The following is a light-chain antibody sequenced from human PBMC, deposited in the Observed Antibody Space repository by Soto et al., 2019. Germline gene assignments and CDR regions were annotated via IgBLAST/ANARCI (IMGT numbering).Light chain of an antibody. Sequence: EIVMTQSPATLSVSPGERVTLSCRASQSLSSNLAWYQQKPGQAPRLLIYGASTRATDIPARFSGSGSGTEFTLTISSLQSEDVAVYYCQQNYSFPITFGPGTKVDVK. CDR3: QQNYSFPIT. J-gene: IGKJ3*01. CDR2: GAS. V-gene: IGKV3-15*01. CDR1: QSLSSN.